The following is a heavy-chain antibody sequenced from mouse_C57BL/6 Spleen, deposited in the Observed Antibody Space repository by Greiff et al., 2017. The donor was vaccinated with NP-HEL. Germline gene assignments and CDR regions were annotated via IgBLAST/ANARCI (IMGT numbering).Heavy chain of an antibody. J-gene: IGHJ2*01. V-gene: IGHV1-82*01. CDR1: GYAFSSSW. Sequence: QVQLQQSGPELVKPGASVKISCKASGYAFSSSWMNWVKQRPGKGLEWIGRIYPGDGDTNYNGKFKGKATLTADKSSSTAYMQLSSLTSEDSAVYFCAETAQAITFDDWGQGTTLTVSS. CDR2: IYPGDGDT. D-gene: IGHD3-2*02. CDR3: AETAQAITFDD.